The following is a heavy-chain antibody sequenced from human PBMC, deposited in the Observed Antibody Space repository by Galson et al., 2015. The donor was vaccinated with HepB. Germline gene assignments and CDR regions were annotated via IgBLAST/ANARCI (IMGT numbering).Heavy chain of an antibody. CDR2: LYYTGST. J-gene: IGHJ3*02. V-gene: IGHV4-39*07. CDR1: GGSIRSGSYY. Sequence: LSLTCTVSGGSIRSGSYYWGWVRQPPGKGLEWIGSLYYTGSTYYNPSLTSRVTISVDTSKNQFSLKLSSVTAADTAVYYCAREGDIGVVRGSRPNDAFEIWGQGTRVTVSS. CDR3: AREGDIGVVRGSRPNDAFEI. D-gene: IGHD2-15*01.